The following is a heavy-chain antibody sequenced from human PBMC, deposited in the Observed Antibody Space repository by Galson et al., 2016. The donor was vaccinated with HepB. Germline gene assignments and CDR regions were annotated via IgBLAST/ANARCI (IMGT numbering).Heavy chain of an antibody. CDR2: ISTSSSYI. D-gene: IGHD4-23*01. V-gene: IGHV3-21*01. J-gene: IGHJ4*02. CDR3: TRATVD. CDR1: GFTFKSYS. Sequence: SLRLSCAASGFTFKSYSMNWVRQAPGKGLEWVSYISTSSSYIFYAGSVKGRFTISRDNAKNSLQLQMNSLRAEDTAVYYCTRATVDWGQGTLVTVSS.